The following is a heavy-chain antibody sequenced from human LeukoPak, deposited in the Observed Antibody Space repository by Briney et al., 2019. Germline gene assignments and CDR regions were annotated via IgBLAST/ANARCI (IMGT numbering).Heavy chain of an antibody. V-gene: IGHV4-34*01. CDR1: GGPFSDYY. CDR2: IIHSGST. J-gene: IGHJ4*02. CDR3: ARGIVLTGYASFDY. D-gene: IGHD2-8*01. Sequence: SETLSLTCAVYGGPFSDYYGTWIRQTPGKGLEWIGEIIHSGSTNYKSSLKSRVTLSVDTSKNHFSLKLSSVTAADTAVCYCARGIVLTGYASFDYWGQGTLVTVSS.